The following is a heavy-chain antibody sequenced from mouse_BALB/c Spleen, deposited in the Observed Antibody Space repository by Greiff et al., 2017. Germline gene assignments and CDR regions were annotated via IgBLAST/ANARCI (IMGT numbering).Heavy chain of an antibody. CDR3: ARVDYDRAWFAY. V-gene: IGHV1-85*01. D-gene: IGHD2-4*01. J-gene: IGHJ3*01. CDR1: GFTFTSYD. CDR2: IFTGDGST. Sequence: VQGVESGADLVKPGASVKLSCKASGFTFTSYDINWVRQRPEQGLEWIGWIFTGDGSTKYNEKFKGKATLTTDKSSSTAYMQLSRLTSEDSAVYFCARVDYDRAWFAYWGQGTLVTVSA.